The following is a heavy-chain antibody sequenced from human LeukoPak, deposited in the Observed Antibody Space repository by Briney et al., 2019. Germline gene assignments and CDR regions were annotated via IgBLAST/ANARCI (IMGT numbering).Heavy chain of an antibody. CDR3: ARDGQQLTSIDY. CDR1: GGTFSSYA. CDR2: IIPIFGTA. D-gene: IGHD6-13*01. V-gene: IGHV1-69*01. Sequence: ASVKVSCKASGGTFSSYAISWVRQAPGQGLEWMGGIIPIFGTANYAQKFQGRVTITADESTSTAYMELSSLRSEDTAVYYCARDGQQLTSIDYWGQRTLVTVSS. J-gene: IGHJ4*02.